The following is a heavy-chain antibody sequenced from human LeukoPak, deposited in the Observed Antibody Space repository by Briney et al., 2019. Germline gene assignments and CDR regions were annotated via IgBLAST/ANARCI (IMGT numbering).Heavy chain of an antibody. CDR3: ARDPTVVVAATLDY. CDR2: INPNSGGT. D-gene: IGHD2-15*01. Sequence: ASVKVSCKASGYTFTGYFMHWVRQAPGQGLEWMGWINPNSGGTNYTQKFQGRVTMTRDTSISTAYMELSRLRSDDTAVYYCARDPTVVVAATLDYWGQGTLVTVSS. J-gene: IGHJ4*02. CDR1: GYTFTGYF. V-gene: IGHV1-2*02.